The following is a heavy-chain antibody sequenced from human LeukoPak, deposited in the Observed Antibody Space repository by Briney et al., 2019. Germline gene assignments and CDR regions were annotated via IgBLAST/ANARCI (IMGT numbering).Heavy chain of an antibody. J-gene: IGHJ4*02. V-gene: IGHV5-51*01. D-gene: IGHD6-19*01. CDR3: ARSGYSSGWYVGSFDY. CDR1: GYSFTNYW. CDR2: IYPGDSDT. Sequence: GESLKISCLGSGYSFTNYWIGWVRQMPGKGLEWMGIIYPGDSDTKYSPSFEGQVTISVDKSISTAYLQWSSLKASDTAMYYCARSGYSSGWYVGSFDYWGQGTLVTVSS.